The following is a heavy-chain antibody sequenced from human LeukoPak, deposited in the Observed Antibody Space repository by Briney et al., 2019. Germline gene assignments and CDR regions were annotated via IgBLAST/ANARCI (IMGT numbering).Heavy chain of an antibody. D-gene: IGHD4-23*01. J-gene: IGHJ4*02. CDR1: GFTFSDYY. Sequence: PGGSLRLSCAASGFTFSDYYMSWIRQAPGKGLEWVSYISSSGSTIYYADSVKGRFTISRDDSKNTVYLLMNSLRADDTAVYYCAKDPRAVVTSYFDCWGQGTLVTVSS. CDR3: AKDPRAVVTSYFDC. V-gene: IGHV3-11*01. CDR2: ISSSGSTI.